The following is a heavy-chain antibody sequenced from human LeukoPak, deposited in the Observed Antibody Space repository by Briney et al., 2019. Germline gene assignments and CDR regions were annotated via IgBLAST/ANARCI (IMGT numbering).Heavy chain of an antibody. Sequence: ASVNVSCTASGYTFTSYGISWVRQAPGQGLEWVGWISAYNGNTNYAQKLQGRVTMTTDTSTSTAYMELRSLRSDDTAVYYCARDLRVSWFDPWGQGTLVTVSS. CDR3: ARDLRVSWFDP. V-gene: IGHV1-18*01. CDR1: GYTFTSYG. CDR2: ISAYNGNT. J-gene: IGHJ5*02.